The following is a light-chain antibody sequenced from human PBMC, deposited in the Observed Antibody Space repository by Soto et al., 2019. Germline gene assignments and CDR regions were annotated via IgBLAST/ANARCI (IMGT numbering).Light chain of an antibody. Sequence: EIVLTQSPATLSLSPGERATLSCRASQSVSSYLAWYQQKPGQAPRLLIYDASNRATGIPARFSGSGSGTVFTLTISSLEPEDFAVYYWQQRSNWPPTFGQGTKLEI. CDR3: QQRSNWPPT. CDR2: DAS. V-gene: IGKV3-11*01. CDR1: QSVSSY. J-gene: IGKJ2*01.